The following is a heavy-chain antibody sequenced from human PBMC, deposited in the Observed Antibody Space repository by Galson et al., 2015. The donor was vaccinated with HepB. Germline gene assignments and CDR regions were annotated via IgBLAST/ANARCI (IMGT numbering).Heavy chain of an antibody. CDR2: INPSGGST. CDR1: GYTFTKYN. J-gene: IGHJ4*02. D-gene: IGHD3-22*01. CDR3: ARDRSGYYYTLDY. V-gene: IGHV1-46*01. Sequence: SVKVSCKASGYTFTKYNMHWVRQAPGQGLEWMGIINPSGGSTGSAQKFQGRVTMTRDTSTSTVYMDLSSLRSEDTAVYYCARDRSGYYYTLDYWGQGTLVTVSS.